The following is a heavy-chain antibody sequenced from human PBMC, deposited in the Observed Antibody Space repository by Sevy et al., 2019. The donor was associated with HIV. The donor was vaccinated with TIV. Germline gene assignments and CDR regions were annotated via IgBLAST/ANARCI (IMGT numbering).Heavy chain of an antibody. CDR3: AITQPAADVASWLYYFDY. Sequence: ASVKVSCQASRYTFSDHLIHWVRQAPGQGLAWMGWIKPNSGGTRLAQRFQGRVTLTRDASISTAFMELTSLQSDDTAVYYCAITQPAADVASWLYYFDYWGQGTRVTVSS. CDR1: RYTFSDHL. V-gene: IGHV1-2*02. CDR2: IKPNSGGT. D-gene: IGHD2-2*02. J-gene: IGHJ4*02.